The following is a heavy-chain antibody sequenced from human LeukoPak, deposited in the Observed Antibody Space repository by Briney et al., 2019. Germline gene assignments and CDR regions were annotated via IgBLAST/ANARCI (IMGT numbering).Heavy chain of an antibody. CDR1: GGSISSYY. J-gene: IGHJ4*02. CDR2: IYYSGST. D-gene: IGHD3-9*01. V-gene: IGHV4-59*01. Sequence: PSETLSLTCTVSGGSISSYYWSWIRQPPGKGLEWIGYIYYSGSTNYNPSLKSRVTISVDTSKNQFSLKLSSVTAADTAVYYCTRGVGYYDILTGPDYFDYWGQGTLVTVSS. CDR3: TRGVGYYDILTGPDYFDY.